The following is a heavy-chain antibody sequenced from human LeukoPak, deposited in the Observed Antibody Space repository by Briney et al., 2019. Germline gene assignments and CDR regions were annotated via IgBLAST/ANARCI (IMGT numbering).Heavy chain of an antibody. CDR2: INHSGST. V-gene: IGHV4-34*01. CDR3: ASGRGSFDP. J-gene: IGHJ5*02. Sequence: PSETLSVTCAVYGGSFSGYYWSWIRQRPGKGLEWIGEINHSGSTNYNPSLKSRVTISVDTSKNQFSLKLSSVTAADTAVYYCASGRGSFDPWGQGTLVTVSS. CDR1: GGSFSGYY.